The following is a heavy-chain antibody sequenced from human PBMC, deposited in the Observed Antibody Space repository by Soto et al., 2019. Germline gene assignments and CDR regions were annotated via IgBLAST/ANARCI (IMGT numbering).Heavy chain of an antibody. Sequence: SETLSLTCTVSGGSASSADHYWSWIRQHPGKGLEWIGYIYYTGSTYYNPSLKSRVSISVDTSKNQFSLKLSSLTAADTAMYYCARANSVSGRSWFDPWGQGILVTVSS. CDR3: ARANSVSGRSWFDP. CDR1: GGSASSADHY. D-gene: IGHD1-26*01. CDR2: IYYTGST. V-gene: IGHV4-31*03. J-gene: IGHJ5*02.